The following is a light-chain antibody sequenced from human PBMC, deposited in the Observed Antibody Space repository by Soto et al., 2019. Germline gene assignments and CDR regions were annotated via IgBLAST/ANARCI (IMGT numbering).Light chain of an antibody. CDR3: NSYTTSPFFV. Sequence: QSALTQPASVSGSPGQSITISCTGTSNDIATYNFVSWYQQHPGKAPKLLIYDVTNRPSGVSDRFSGSKSGSTASLTISGLRVEDEENYSCNSYTTSPFFVLEPGTKVTAL. CDR1: SNDIATYNF. V-gene: IGLV2-14*01. J-gene: IGLJ1*01. CDR2: DVT.